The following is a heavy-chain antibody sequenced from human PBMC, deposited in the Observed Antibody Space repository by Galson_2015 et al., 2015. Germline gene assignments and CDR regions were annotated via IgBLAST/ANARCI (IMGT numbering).Heavy chain of an antibody. Sequence: CAISGDSVSSNSVIWHWIRQSPSRGLEWLGRTYYRSKWYIDYAASVNSRITINPDTSKNQFSLQLNSVTPEYTAVYYCVKAPAGTYGIFQYWGQGTLFTVSS. J-gene: IGHJ4*02. CDR2: TYYRSKWYI. V-gene: IGHV6-1*01. CDR1: GDSVSSNSVI. CDR3: VKAPAGTYGIFQY. D-gene: IGHD1-26*01.